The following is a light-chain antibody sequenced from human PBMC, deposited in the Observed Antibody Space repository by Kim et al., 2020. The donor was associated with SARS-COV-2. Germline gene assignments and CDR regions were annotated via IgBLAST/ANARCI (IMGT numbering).Light chain of an antibody. J-gene: IGKJ2*01. CDR3: QQYNNWPPDT. CDR2: GAS. V-gene: IGKV3-15*01. CDR1: RSVSSN. Sequence: VSPGERATLSCRASRSVSSNFAWYQQKPGQAPRLLIYGASTRATGIPARFSGSESGTEFTLTISSLQSEDFAVYYCQQYNNWPPDTFGQGTKLEI.